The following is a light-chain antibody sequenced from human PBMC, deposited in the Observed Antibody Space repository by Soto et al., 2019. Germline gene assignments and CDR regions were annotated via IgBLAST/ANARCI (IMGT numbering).Light chain of an antibody. V-gene: IGKV3-20*01. J-gene: IGKJ1*01. CDR1: QSVSSN. CDR3: QQYGSSPRT. CDR2: GAS. Sequence: EIVMTQSPGTLSVSTGEGATLSCRASQSVSSNLAWYQQKPGQAPRLLIYGASSRATGIPDRFSGSGSGTDFTLTISRLEPEDFAVYYCQQYGSSPRTFGQGTKVDIK.